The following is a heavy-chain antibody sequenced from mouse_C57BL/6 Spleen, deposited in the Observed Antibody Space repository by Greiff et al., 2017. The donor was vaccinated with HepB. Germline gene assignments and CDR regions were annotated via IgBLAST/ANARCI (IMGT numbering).Heavy chain of an antibody. Sequence: QVQLQQPGAELVKPGASVKMSCKASGYTFTSYWITWVKQRPGQGLEWIGDIYPGSGSTNYNEKFKSKATLTVDTASSTAYMQLSILTSEDSAVYYCARLVIYPNYFDDWGQGTTLSVSS. V-gene: IGHV1-55*01. CDR2: IYPGSGST. CDR3: ARLVIYPNYFDD. J-gene: IGHJ2*01. D-gene: IGHD2-12*01. CDR1: GYTFTSYW.